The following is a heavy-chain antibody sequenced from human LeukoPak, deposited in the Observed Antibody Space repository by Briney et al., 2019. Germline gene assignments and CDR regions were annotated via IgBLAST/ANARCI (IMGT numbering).Heavy chain of an antibody. Sequence: SETLSLTCSVSVVSMNGYYWSWIRQPPGKGLEWIGEINHSGSTNYNPSLKSRVTISVDTSKNQFSLKLSSVTAADTAVYYCARGRYYYDSSGYYSPRRAWFDPWGQGTLVTVSS. CDR1: VVSMNGYY. CDR2: INHSGST. D-gene: IGHD3-22*01. V-gene: IGHV4-34*01. J-gene: IGHJ5*02. CDR3: ARGRYYYDSSGYYSPRRAWFDP.